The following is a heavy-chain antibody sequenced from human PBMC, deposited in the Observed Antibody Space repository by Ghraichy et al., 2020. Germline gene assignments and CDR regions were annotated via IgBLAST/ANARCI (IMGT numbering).Heavy chain of an antibody. D-gene: IGHD3-22*01. CDR1: GFTFSSYG. Sequence: GESLNISCAASGFTFSSYGMHWVRQAPGKGLEWVAFIRYDGSNKYYADSVKGRFTISRDNSKNTLYLQMNSLRAEDTAVYYCAKFFIPDYYDSSGYLDYWGQGTLVTVSS. CDR3: AKFFIPDYYDSSGYLDY. J-gene: IGHJ4*02. CDR2: IRYDGSNK. V-gene: IGHV3-30*02.